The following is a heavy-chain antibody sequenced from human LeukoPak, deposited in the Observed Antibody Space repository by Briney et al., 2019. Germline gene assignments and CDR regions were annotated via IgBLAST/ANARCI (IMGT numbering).Heavy chain of an antibody. Sequence: SETLSLTCAVYGGPFSGYYWSWIRQPPGKGLEWIGEINLSGSTNYNPSLKSRVTISVDTSKNQFSLKLSSVTVADTAVYYCARTYSRFYYYYMDVWGKGTTVTVSS. J-gene: IGHJ6*03. V-gene: IGHV4-34*01. CDR1: GGPFSGYY. CDR2: INLSGST. D-gene: IGHD6-6*01. CDR3: ARTYSRFYYYYMDV.